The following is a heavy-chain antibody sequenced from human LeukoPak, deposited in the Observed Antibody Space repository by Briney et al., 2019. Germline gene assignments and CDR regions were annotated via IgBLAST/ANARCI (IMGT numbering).Heavy chain of an antibody. CDR2: IDYTGTT. CDR3: GGRGYCSSTRCPPDS. J-gene: IGHJ5*01. V-gene: IGHV4-30-4*01. CDR1: GVSITGNDQF. Sequence: SETLSLTCTVSGVSITGNDQFWSWIRQPPGKGLERIGYIDYTGTTYYNPSLKARVNMSRDTSKNQSSLNLNSVTAADTAFYCGGGRGYCSSTRCPPDSWGQGTLVTVSS. D-gene: IGHD2-2*01.